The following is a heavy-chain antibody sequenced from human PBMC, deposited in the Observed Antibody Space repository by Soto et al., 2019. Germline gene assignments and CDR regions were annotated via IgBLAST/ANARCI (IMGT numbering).Heavy chain of an antibody. V-gene: IGHV4-34*01. CDR2: INHSGST. D-gene: IGHD5-12*01. J-gene: IGHJ6*02. Sequence: SETLSLTCAVYGGSFSGYYWSWIRQPPGKGLEWIGEINHSGSTNYNPSLKSRVTISVDTSKNQFSLKLSSVTAADTAVYYCARGLRKVATILYYYGMDVWGQGTTVTVSS. CDR3: ARGLRKVATILYYYGMDV. CDR1: GGSFSGYY.